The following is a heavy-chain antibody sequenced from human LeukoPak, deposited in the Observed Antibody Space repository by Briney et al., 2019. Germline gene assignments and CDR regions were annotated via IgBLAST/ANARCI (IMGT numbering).Heavy chain of an antibody. CDR3: AREGNAAAGPPDFDY. CDR2: INPNSGGT. Sequence: GASVKVSCKASGYTFTGYYMHWVRQAPGQGLEWMGWINPNSGGTNYAQKFQGWVTMTRDTSISTAYMELSRLRSDDTAVYYCAREGNAAAGPPDFDYWGQGTLVTVSS. D-gene: IGHD6-13*01. V-gene: IGHV1-2*04. CDR1: GYTFTGYY. J-gene: IGHJ4*02.